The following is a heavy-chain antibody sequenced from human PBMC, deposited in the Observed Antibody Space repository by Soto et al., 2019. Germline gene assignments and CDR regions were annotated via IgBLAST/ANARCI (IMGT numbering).Heavy chain of an antibody. V-gene: IGHV1-18*01. CDR3: AGDQEDTARVVTDY. CDR2: ISAYNGNT. D-gene: IGHD5-18*01. Sequence: QVQLVQSGAEVKKPGASVKVSCKASGYTFTSYGISWVRQAAGQGLEWMGWISAYNGNTNYAQKLQGRVTMTTDTXXSTAYMELRSLRSDDTAVYYCAGDQEDTARVVTDYWGQGTLVTVSS. CDR1: GYTFTSYG. J-gene: IGHJ4*02.